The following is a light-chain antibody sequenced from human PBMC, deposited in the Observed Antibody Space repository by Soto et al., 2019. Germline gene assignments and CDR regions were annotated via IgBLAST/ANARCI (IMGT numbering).Light chain of an antibody. CDR1: SSNIGAGYD. CDR3: QSYDSTLSAVV. CDR2: SNF. J-gene: IGLJ2*01. Sequence: QSVLTQPPSVSGAPGQRVTISCTGSSSNIGAGYDVHWYQQLPGTAPKLLIYSNFNRPSGVPDRFSGSKSDTSASLAITGLQAEDEADYSCQSYDSTLSAVVFGGGTKLT. V-gene: IGLV1-40*01.